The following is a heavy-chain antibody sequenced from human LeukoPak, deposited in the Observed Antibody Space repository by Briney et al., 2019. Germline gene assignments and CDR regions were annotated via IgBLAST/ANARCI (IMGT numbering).Heavy chain of an antibody. CDR3: ARGGLVPPYNHYPDY. J-gene: IGHJ4*02. CDR2: ISAYNGNT. V-gene: IGHV1-18*01. D-gene: IGHD1-14*01. CDR1: GYTFTSYG. Sequence: GASVKVSCKASGYTFTSYGISWMRQAPGQGLEWMGWISAYNGNTNFAQKLQGRVTMTTDTSTSTAYMELRSLRSDDTAVYYCARGGLVPPYNHYPDYWGQGTLVTVSS.